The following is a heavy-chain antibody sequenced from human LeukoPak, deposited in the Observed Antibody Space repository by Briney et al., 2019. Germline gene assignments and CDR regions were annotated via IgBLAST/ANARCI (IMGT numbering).Heavy chain of an antibody. CDR1: GGSISSGSYY. D-gene: IGHD6-13*01. CDR3: ARAGGTYSSSWYEEGFDY. J-gene: IGHJ4*02. CDR2: IYTSGST. Sequence: SSETLSLTCTVSGGSISSGSYYWSWIRQPAGKGLEWIGRIYTSGSTNYNPSLKSRVTISVDTSKNQFSLKLSSVTAADTAVYYCARAGGTYSSSWYEEGFDYWGQGTLVTVSS. V-gene: IGHV4-61*02.